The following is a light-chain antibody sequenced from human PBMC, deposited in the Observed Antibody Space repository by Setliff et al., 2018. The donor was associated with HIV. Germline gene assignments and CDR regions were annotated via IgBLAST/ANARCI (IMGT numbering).Light chain of an antibody. CDR1: SSNIIRNY. CDR3: ATWDDSLSAGV. J-gene: IGLJ3*02. CDR2: RDD. V-gene: IGLV1-47*01. Sequence: LTQPPSASGTPGRRVTISCSGNSSNIIRNYVYWYQQRPGTTPKLLIYRDDQRPSGVPDRFSGSKSGTSASLAISGLRSEDEADYYCATWDDSLSAGVFGGGTKVTVL.